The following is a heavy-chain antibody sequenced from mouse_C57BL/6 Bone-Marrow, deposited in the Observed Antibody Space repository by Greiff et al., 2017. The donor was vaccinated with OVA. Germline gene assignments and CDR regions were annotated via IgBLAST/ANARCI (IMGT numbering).Heavy chain of an antibody. CDR2: ISNDGSN. Sequence: DVKLVESGPGLVKPSQSLYLTCSVSGYSITSGYYWNWNRQFPGNQLEWVGYISNDGSNNYNQPPNNRISSTRDTSKNHCFLNLYSVTTYDTPTYYCTRTDVWYTGTAVTVSS. CDR3: TRTDV. J-gene: IGHJ1*03. V-gene: IGHV3-6*01. CDR1: GYSITSGYY.